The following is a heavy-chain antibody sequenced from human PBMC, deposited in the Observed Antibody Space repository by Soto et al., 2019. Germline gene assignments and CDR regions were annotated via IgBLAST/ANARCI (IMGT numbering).Heavy chain of an antibody. CDR3: AGASPARYFVLEH. J-gene: IGHJ1*01. Sequence: WTWLRQHPQKCLEWIGYIYSRGNTYYSPSFNSRVDIAVASSHNLFSLRLTSVTAADTAVDYCAGASPARYFVLEHWGQGTLVTVSS. V-gene: IGHV4-31*02. CDR2: IYSRGNT. D-gene: IGHD6-6*01.